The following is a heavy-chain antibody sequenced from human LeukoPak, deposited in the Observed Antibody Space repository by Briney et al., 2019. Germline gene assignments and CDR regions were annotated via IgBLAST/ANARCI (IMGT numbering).Heavy chain of an antibody. CDR3: AKAQWARGWFGELKYYYGMDV. J-gene: IGHJ6*02. D-gene: IGHD3-10*01. CDR1: GFTFSSYG. V-gene: IGHV3-30*18. CDR2: ISYDGSNK. Sequence: GGSLRLSCAASGFTFSSYGMHWVRQAPGKGLEWVAVISYDGSNKYYADSVKGRFTISRDNSKNTLYLQMNSLRAEDTAVYYCAKAQWARGWFGELKYYYGMDVWGQGTTVTVSS.